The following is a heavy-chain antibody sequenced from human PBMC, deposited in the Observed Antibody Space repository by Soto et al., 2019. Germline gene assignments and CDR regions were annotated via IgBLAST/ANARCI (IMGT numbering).Heavy chain of an antibody. CDR1: GDSCSSNSDA. Sequence: LSLTSAISGDSCSSNSDAWNWIMQSPSRGLEWLGRTYYRSKWYNDYAVSVKSRITINPDTSKNQFSLQLNSVTPEDTAVYYCARDLGEQWLLVWGQGTLVTVSS. CDR2: TYYRSKWYN. V-gene: IGHV6-1*01. CDR3: ARDLGEQWLLV. J-gene: IGHJ4*02. D-gene: IGHD6-19*01.